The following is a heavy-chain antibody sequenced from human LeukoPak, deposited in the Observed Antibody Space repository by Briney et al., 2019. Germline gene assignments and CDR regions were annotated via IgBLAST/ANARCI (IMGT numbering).Heavy chain of an antibody. CDR1: GFTFSSYS. Sequence: GSLRLSCAASGFTFSSYSMNWVRQAPGKGLEWVSSISSSSSYIYYADSVKGRFTISRDNAKNSLYLQMNSLRAEDTAVYYCARGRAGYCSSTSCYSGYMDVWGKGTTVTVSS. D-gene: IGHD2-2*01. CDR2: ISSSSSYI. CDR3: ARGRAGYCSSTSCYSGYMDV. V-gene: IGHV3-21*01. J-gene: IGHJ6*03.